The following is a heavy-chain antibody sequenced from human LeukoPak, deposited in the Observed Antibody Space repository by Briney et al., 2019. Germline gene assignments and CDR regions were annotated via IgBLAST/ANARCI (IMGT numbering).Heavy chain of an antibody. D-gene: IGHD1-14*01. V-gene: IGHV3-7*01. CDR3: ARVTPGEESH. J-gene: IGHJ4*02. CDR1: GFTFSAYW. Sequence: PVGSLRLSCSASGFTFSAYWMSWVRQAPGKGLEWVANIKQDGSEKYYVDSVKGRFTISRDNAKNSLYLQMNSLRGEDTAVYYCARVTPGEESHWGQGTLVTVSS. CDR2: IKQDGSEK.